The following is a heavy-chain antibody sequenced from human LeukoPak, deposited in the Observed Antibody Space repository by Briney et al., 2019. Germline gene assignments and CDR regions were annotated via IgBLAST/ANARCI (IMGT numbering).Heavy chain of an antibody. CDR3: ARGVTMVRGVIGELGY. CDR1: GYTFTSYA. Sequence: GASVKVSCKASGYTFTSYAMNWVRQAPGQGLEWMGWINTNTGNPTYAQGFTGRFVFSLDTSVSTAYLQISSLKAEDTAVYYCARGVTMVRGVIGELGYWGQGTLVTVSS. CDR2: INTNTGNP. D-gene: IGHD3-10*01. V-gene: IGHV7-4-1*02. J-gene: IGHJ4*02.